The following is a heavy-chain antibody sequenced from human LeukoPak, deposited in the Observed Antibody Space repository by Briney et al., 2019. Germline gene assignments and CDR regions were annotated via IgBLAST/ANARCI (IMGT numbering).Heavy chain of an antibody. Sequence: PSETLSLTCTVSGGSISSSSYYWGWIRQPPGKGLEWIGSIYYSGSTYYNPSLKSRVTMSVDTSKNQFSLKLSSVTAADTAVYYCARDAVVVVAATPRHYYYMDVWGKGTTVTISS. D-gene: IGHD2-15*01. CDR2: IYYSGST. CDR3: ARDAVVVVAATPRHYYYMDV. V-gene: IGHV4-39*07. CDR1: GGSISSSSYY. J-gene: IGHJ6*03.